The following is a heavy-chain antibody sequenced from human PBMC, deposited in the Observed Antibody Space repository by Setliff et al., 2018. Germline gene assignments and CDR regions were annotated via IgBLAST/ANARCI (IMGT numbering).Heavy chain of an antibody. J-gene: IGHJ4*02. CDR1: GFTFSSYA. CDR2: ISYDGSNK. Sequence: GESLKISCAASGFTFSSYAMHWVRQAPGKGLEWVAVISYDGSNKYYADSVKGRFTISRDNSKNTLYLQMNSLRAEDTAVYYCARDLKFFGVGPLHIDYWGQGTQVTVSS. V-gene: IGHV3-30*04. D-gene: IGHD3-3*01. CDR3: ARDLKFFGVGPLHIDY.